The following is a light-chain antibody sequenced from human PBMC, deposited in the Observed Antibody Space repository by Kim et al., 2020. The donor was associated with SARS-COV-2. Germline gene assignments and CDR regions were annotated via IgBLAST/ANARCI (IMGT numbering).Light chain of an antibody. J-gene: IGLJ1*01. Sequence: QSALTQPASVSGSPGQSITISCTGTSSDVGGYDYVSWYQHHPGKAPKLMIYDVSKRPSGVSNRFSGSKSGNTASLTISGLQAEDEADYFCSSCTTSSTYVFGTGTKVTVL. V-gene: IGLV2-14*03. CDR2: DVS. CDR1: SSDVGGYDY. CDR3: SSCTTSSTYV.